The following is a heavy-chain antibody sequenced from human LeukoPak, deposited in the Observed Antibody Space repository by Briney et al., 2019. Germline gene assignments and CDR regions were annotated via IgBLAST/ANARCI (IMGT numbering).Heavy chain of an antibody. Sequence: SETLSLTCTVSGGSISSYYWSWIRQPPGEGLEWIGYIYYSGSTNYNPSLKSRVTISVDTSKNQFSLKLSSVTAADTAVYYCARRLRDRRSDYYYGMDVWGQGTTVTVSS. J-gene: IGHJ6*02. D-gene: IGHD4-17*01. CDR2: IYYSGST. V-gene: IGHV4-59*01. CDR3: ARRLRDRRSDYYYGMDV. CDR1: GGSISSYY.